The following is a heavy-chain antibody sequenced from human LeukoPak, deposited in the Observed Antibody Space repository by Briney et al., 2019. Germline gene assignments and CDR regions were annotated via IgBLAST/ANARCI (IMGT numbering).Heavy chain of an antibody. CDR3: ATLMVTRRKYYFDY. D-gene: IGHD2-8*01. V-gene: IGHV4-59*08. CDR2: MYYSGRT. CDR1: GGSISSYY. Sequence: TSETLSLTCTVSGGSISSYYWSWIRQPPGKGLEWIGFMYYSGRTNYNPSLKSRATVSVDTSKNQFSLKLSSVTAADTAVYYCATLMVTRRKYYFDYWGQGPLVTVSS. J-gene: IGHJ4*02.